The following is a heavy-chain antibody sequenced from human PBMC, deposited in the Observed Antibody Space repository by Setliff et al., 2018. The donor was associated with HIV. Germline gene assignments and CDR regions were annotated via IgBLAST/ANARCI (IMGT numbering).Heavy chain of an antibody. CDR3: ATYTTKAAFAA. D-gene: IGHD4-4*01. CDR2: IKSKTDGGTT. Sequence: PGGSLRLSCAASEFTFSNAWMSGVRQAPGKGLEWVGRIKSKTDGGTTEYPAPVKGRFTISRDDSKNTLYLQVDSLNTEDSAIYYCATYTTKAAFAAWGQGTRVTVSS. J-gene: IGHJ3*01. CDR1: EFTFSNAW. V-gene: IGHV3-15*01.